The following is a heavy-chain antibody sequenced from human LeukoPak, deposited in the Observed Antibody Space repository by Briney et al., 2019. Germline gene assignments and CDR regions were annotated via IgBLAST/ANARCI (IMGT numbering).Heavy chain of an antibody. CDR1: GGSISSYY. Sequence: SETLSLTCTVSGGSISSYYWSWIRQPPGKGLEWIGYIYYSGSTNYNPSLKSRVTISVDTSKNQFSLKLSSVTAADTAVYYCARQGSGWYPYYFDYWGQGTLVTVSS. CDR2: IYYSGST. V-gene: IGHV4-59*01. CDR3: ARQGSGWYPYYFDY. J-gene: IGHJ4*02. D-gene: IGHD6-19*01.